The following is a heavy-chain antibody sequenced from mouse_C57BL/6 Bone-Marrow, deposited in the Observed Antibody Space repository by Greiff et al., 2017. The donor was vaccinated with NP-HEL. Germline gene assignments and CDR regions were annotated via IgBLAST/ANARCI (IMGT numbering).Heavy chain of an antibody. CDR1: GYTFTSYT. D-gene: IGHD2-2*01. Sequence: AQLQQSGAELARPGASVKMSCKASGYTFTSYTMHWVKQRPGQGLEWIGYINPSSGYTKYNQKFKDKATLTADKSSSTAYMQLSSLTSEDSAVYYCARVMVTTKRYAMDYWGQGTSVTVSS. V-gene: IGHV1-4*01. J-gene: IGHJ4*01. CDR3: ARVMVTTKRYAMDY. CDR2: INPSSGYT.